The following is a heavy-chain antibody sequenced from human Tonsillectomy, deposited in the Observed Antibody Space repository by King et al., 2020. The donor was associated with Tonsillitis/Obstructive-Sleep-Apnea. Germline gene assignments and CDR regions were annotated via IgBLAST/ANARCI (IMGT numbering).Heavy chain of an antibody. CDR3: AKEGGDPYYDSSGPNAFDI. D-gene: IGHD3-22*01. Sequence: QLVQSGGGLVQPGGSLRLSCAASGFTFSSYAMSWVRQAPGKGLEWVSAISGSGGSTYYADSVKGRFTISRDNSKNTLYLQMNSLRAEDTAVYYCAKEGGDPYYDSSGPNAFDIWGQGTMVTVSS. CDR2: ISGSGGST. V-gene: IGHV3-23*04. CDR1: GFTFSSYA. J-gene: IGHJ3*02.